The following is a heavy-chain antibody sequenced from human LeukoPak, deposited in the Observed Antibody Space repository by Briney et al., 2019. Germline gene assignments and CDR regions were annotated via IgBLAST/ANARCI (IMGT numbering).Heavy chain of an antibody. CDR1: GYTFTSYG. D-gene: IGHD6-19*01. Sequence: ASVKVSCKASGYTFTSYGISWVRQAPGQGLERMGWISAYNGNTNYAQKLQGRVTMTTDTSTSTAYMELRSLRSDDTAVYYCARVEIQVAGTYDFDYWGQGTLVTVSS. CDR2: ISAYNGNT. CDR3: ARVEIQVAGTYDFDY. J-gene: IGHJ4*02. V-gene: IGHV1-18*01.